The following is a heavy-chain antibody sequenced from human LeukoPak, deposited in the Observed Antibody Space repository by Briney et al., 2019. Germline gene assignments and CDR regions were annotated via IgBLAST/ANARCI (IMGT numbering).Heavy chain of an antibody. CDR1: GGSISSHY. Sequence: SETLSLTCAVSGGSISSHYWSWIRQPPGKGLEWIGYIYYSGSTNYNPSLKSRVIISVDTSKNQFSLKLSSVTAADTAVYYCARDRLQLQSWGQGTLVTVSS. D-gene: IGHD1-1*01. V-gene: IGHV4-59*11. J-gene: IGHJ5*02. CDR3: ARDRLQLQS. CDR2: IYYSGST.